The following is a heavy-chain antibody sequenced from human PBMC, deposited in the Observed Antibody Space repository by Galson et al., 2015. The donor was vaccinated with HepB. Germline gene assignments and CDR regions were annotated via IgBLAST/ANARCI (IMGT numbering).Heavy chain of an antibody. V-gene: IGHV3-23*01. Sequence: SLRLSCAASGFTFSGYAMSWVRQAPGKGLEWVSAISGSGGSTYYADSVKGRFTIPRDNSKNTLYLQMNSLRAEDTAVYYCAKSRPYYYYGMDVWGQGTTVTVSS. CDR2: ISGSGGST. CDR3: AKSRPYYYYGMDV. CDR1: GFTFSGYA. J-gene: IGHJ6*02.